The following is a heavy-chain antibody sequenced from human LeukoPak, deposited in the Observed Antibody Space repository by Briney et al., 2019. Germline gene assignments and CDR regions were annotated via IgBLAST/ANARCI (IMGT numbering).Heavy chain of an antibody. CDR2: IYPDDSET. J-gene: IGHJ4*02. CDR1: GYSFTSYW. Sequence: GESLKISCKGSGYSFTSYWIGWVRQMPGKGLEWMGFIYPDDSETRYSPSFQGQVTISADKSSSTAYVQWTSLKASDTAMYYCARRQGCSSTSCPPDYWGQGTLVTVSP. CDR3: ARRQGCSSTSCPPDY. D-gene: IGHD2-2*01. V-gene: IGHV5-51*01.